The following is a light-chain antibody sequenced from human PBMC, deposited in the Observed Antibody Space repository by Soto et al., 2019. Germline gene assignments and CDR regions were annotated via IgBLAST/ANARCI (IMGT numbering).Light chain of an antibody. V-gene: IGLV2-14*01. CDR2: EVT. J-gene: IGLJ3*02. CDR3: ASFTRSSTWV. CDR1: NSGVGAYNS. Sequence: QSALTQPASVSGSPGQSITISCTGTNSGVGAYNSVSWYQQHPGKAPKLMIFEVTNRPSATSDRFSGSKSVNTASLTISGLQAEDEADYYCASFTRSSTWVFGGGTKLTVL.